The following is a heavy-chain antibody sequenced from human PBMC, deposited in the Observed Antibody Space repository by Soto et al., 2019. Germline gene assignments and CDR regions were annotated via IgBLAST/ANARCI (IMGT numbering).Heavy chain of an antibody. CDR1: GFTFRGYW. D-gene: IGHD3-9*01. CDR2: INNDESYT. J-gene: IGHJ3*02. CDR3: ARVVDISYDGTDYAPDALDM. V-gene: IGHV3-74*01. Sequence: EAQLVESGGGVVQSGGSLRLSCAASGFTFRGYWMHWVRQAPGRGLVWVACINNDESYTSYGASVRGRFTVSRDNTKETVFLQMNSLRAEDTALYYCARVVDISYDGTDYAPDALDMWGQGTMVTVSS.